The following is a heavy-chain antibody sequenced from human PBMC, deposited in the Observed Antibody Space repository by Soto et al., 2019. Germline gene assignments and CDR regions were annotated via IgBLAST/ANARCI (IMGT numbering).Heavy chain of an antibody. CDR2: IRDSGSA. CDR3: ARAMANHFDY. Sequence: QVQLQESGPGLVKPSQTLSVTCTVSGGSVSSDDYSWSWIRQHPGKGLEWIGYIRDSGSAYYNPSREGRVTIPVDTYTTHFAGRLRSVTAADTAVYYCARAMANHFDYWGQGTLVTASS. CDR1: GGSVSSDDYS. D-gene: IGHD2-8*01. J-gene: IGHJ4*02. V-gene: IGHV4-31*03.